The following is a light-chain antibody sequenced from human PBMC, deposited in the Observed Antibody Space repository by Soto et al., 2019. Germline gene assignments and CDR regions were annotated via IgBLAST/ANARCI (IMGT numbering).Light chain of an antibody. V-gene: IGKV3-11*01. Sequence: EIVLTQSPATLSLSPGERATLSCRASQGVXXYLAWYQQKPGQAPRLLIYDASNRXXGIPARFSGSGSGTXXXXXXXXXXXXDFXVYYCQHRSNWPSFGPGTKVDIK. CDR1: QGVXXY. CDR2: DAS. J-gene: IGKJ3*01. CDR3: QHRSNWPS.